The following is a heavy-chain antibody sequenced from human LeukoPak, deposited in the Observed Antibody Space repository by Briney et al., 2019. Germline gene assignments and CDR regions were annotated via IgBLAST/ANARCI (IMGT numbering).Heavy chain of an antibody. Sequence: SETLSLTCTVSGGSISDYYWSWIRQPPGQGLEWIGYIYFSGSTDYNPSLKSRVTISVDTSKNQFSLKMSSVTAADTAVYYCAMGRVTSWFDPWGQGTLVTVSS. D-gene: IGHD1-26*01. CDR1: GGSISDYY. CDR3: AMGRVTSWFDP. V-gene: IGHV4-59*08. J-gene: IGHJ5*02. CDR2: IYFSGST.